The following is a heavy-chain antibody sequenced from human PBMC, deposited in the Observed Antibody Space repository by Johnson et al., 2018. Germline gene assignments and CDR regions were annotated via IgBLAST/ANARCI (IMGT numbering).Heavy chain of an antibody. CDR1: GFTFDDYA. V-gene: IGHV3-9*01. D-gene: IGHD1-26*01. Sequence: VQLQESGGGLVQXGRSLRLSCAASGFTFDDYAMHWVRQAPGKGLEWVSGIRWNSGSLGYADSVKGRFTISRDNAKNSLYLQMNSLRAEDTALYYCAKDLGSDYDDAFDIWGQGTMVTVSS. CDR2: IRWNSGSL. CDR3: AKDLGSDYDDAFDI. J-gene: IGHJ3*02.